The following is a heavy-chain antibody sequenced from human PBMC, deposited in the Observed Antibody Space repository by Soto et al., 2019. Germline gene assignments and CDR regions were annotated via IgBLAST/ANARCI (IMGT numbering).Heavy chain of an antibody. V-gene: IGHV3-33*01. CDR1: GFTFSSYG. J-gene: IGHJ4*02. CDR3: SRVGSSRSFDS. D-gene: IGHD6-13*01. Sequence: QAQLVESGGGVVQPGRSLRLSCAASGFTFSSYGMHWVRQAPGKGLEWVAIIWYDGSNKYYADSVKGRFTISRDSSKNTLYLQMNSLRAEDTAVYYCSRVGSSRSFDSWGQGTLVTVSS. CDR2: IWYDGSNK.